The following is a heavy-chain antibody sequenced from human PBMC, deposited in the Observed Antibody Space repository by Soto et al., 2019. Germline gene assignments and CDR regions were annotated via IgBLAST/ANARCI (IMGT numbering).Heavy chain of an antibody. Sequence: GGSLRLSCAASGFTFSSYWMSWVRQAPGKGLEWVANIKQDGSEKYYVDSVKGRFTISRDNAKNSLYLQMNSLRAEDTAVYYCARFPGIWFGDYYFDYWGQGTLVTVSS. D-gene: IGHD3-10*01. CDR2: IKQDGSEK. J-gene: IGHJ4*02. CDR3: ARFPGIWFGDYYFDY. V-gene: IGHV3-7*01. CDR1: GFTFSSYW.